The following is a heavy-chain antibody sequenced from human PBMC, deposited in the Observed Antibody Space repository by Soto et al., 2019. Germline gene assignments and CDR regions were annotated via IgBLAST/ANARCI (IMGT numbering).Heavy chain of an antibody. Sequence: SETLSLTCAVHGGSSSGYYWSWIRQPPGKGLEWIGEINHSGSTNYNPSLKSRVTMSVDTSRNQFSLKLSSVTAADTAVYYCARVITGWTPFDYWGQGTLVTVSS. J-gene: IGHJ4*02. D-gene: IGHD6-19*01. CDR2: INHSGST. V-gene: IGHV4-34*01. CDR1: GGSSSGYY. CDR3: ARVITGWTPFDY.